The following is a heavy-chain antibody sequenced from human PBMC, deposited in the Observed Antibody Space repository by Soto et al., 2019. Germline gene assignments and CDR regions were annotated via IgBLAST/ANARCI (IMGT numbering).Heavy chain of an antibody. J-gene: IGHJ3*02. CDR1: GFTFSSYS. CDR2: ISGRSSTI. Sequence: GGSLRLSCAASGFTFSSYSMNWVRQAPEKGLEWVSYISGRSSTIYYADSVKGRFTISRDTAKNSLYLQMNSLRAEDTAVYYCARRVGGSDAFDIWGQGTMVTVSS. V-gene: IGHV3-48*01. D-gene: IGHD2-15*01. CDR3: ARRVGGSDAFDI.